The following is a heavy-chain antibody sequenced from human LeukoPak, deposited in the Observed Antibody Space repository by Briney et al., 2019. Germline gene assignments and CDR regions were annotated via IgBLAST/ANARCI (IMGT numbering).Heavy chain of an antibody. CDR3: ARRTYFDL. CDR2: IYYSGNT. CDR1: GGSIDTYY. J-gene: IGHJ2*01. Sequence: SETLSLTCTVSGGSIDTYYWSWIRQPPGKGLEWIGYIYYSGNTNYNPSLKSRVTMSVDTSKNQFSLKLSSVTAADTAVYYCARRTYFDLWGRGTLVTVSS. V-gene: IGHV4-59*08.